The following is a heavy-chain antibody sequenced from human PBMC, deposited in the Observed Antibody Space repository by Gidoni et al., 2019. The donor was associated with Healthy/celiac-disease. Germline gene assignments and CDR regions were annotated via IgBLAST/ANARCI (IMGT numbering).Heavy chain of an antibody. CDR2: IYYSGST. CDR3: ARGAKGGSYYVNFDY. D-gene: IGHD1-26*01. J-gene: IGHJ4*02. Sequence: QAQLQESGPGLVKPSETLSLTCPVPGGSISSYYWSWIRQPPGKGLEWIGYIYYSGSTNYNPSLKSRVTISVDTSKNQFSLKLSSVTAADTAVYYCARGAKGGSYYVNFDYWGQGTLVTVSS. V-gene: IGHV4-59*01. CDR1: GGSISSYY.